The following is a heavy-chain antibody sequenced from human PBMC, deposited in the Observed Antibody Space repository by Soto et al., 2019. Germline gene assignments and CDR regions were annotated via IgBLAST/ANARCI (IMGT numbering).Heavy chain of an antibody. Sequence: PRGFLRVSCATSVFTFSTYGMHWVRRAPGKGLEWVAVIWHDGSDKYYSDSVRGRFTISRDNSKNTLYLQMNSLRAEDTAMYYCARDSLSGSYYLDYWGQGTMVTVSS. D-gene: IGHD1-26*01. J-gene: IGHJ4*02. CDR1: VFTFSTYG. CDR2: IWHDGSDK. V-gene: IGHV3-33*04. CDR3: ARDSLSGSYYLDY.